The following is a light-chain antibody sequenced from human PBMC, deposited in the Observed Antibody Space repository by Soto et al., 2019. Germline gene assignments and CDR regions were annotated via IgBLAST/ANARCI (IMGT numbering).Light chain of an antibody. Sequence: QSVLTQPASVSGSPGQSITISCTGTSSDVGAYDYVSWYQQHPGKAPKLMIYDVTNRPSGVSNRFSVSKSGNTASLTISGLQAEDEADYYCSSYTISNSMVFGGGTKLTVL. J-gene: IGLJ2*01. V-gene: IGLV2-14*01. CDR1: SSDVGAYDY. CDR3: SSYTISNSMV. CDR2: DVT.